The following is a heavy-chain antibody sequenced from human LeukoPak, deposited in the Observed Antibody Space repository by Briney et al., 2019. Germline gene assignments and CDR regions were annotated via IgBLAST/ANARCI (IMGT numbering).Heavy chain of an antibody. V-gene: IGHV3-30*05. CDR1: GFTSSSYG. J-gene: IGHJ4*02. Sequence: PGGSLRLSCVASGFTSSSYGVHWVRQAPGKGLEWVAVITYDGSGTYYADSVKGRFTISKDNSDNTLYLQMNSLRTEDTALYFCARGSRSYDSSGYPTFRYWGQGTLVAVSS. D-gene: IGHD3-22*01. CDR3: ARGSRSYDSSGYPTFRY. CDR2: ITYDGSGT.